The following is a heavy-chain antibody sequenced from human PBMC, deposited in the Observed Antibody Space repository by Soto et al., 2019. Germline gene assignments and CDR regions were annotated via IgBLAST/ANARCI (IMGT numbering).Heavy chain of an antibody. CDR3: AKDSTGTTGKTDY. CDR1: GFTFSSYA. CDR2: ISGSGGST. J-gene: IGHJ4*02. V-gene: IGHV3-23*01. D-gene: IGHD1-1*01. Sequence: GGSLRLSCAASGFTFSSYAMSWVRQAPGKGLEWVSAISGSGGSTYYADSVKGRFTIPRDNSKNTLYLQMNSLRAEDTAVYYCAKDSTGTTGKTDYWGQGALVTVSS.